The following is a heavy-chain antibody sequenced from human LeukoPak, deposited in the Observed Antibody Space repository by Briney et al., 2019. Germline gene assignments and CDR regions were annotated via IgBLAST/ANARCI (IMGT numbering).Heavy chain of an antibody. CDR2: IYHSGST. Sequence: PSETLSLTCTVSGYSSSSGYYWGWIRQLTGKGLEWIGSIYHSGSTCYNPSLKSRVTISVDTSKNQFSLKLSAVTAADTAVYYCARDVYNLWAFDIWGQGTMVTVSS. J-gene: IGHJ3*02. CDR3: ARDVYNLWAFDI. V-gene: IGHV4-38-2*02. CDR1: GYSSSSGYY. D-gene: IGHD5/OR15-5a*01.